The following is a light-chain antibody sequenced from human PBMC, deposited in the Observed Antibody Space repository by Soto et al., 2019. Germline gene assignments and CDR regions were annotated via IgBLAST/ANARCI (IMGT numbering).Light chain of an antibody. CDR3: SSYTSSSFYV. Sequence: ALTQPASVSGSPGQSITISCTGTSSDVGGYNYVSWYQQHPGKAPKLMIYDVSNRPSGVSNRFSGSKSGNTASLTISGLQAEDEADYYCSSYTSSSFYVFGTGTKVTVL. J-gene: IGLJ1*01. CDR2: DVS. CDR1: SSDVGGYNY. V-gene: IGLV2-14*01.